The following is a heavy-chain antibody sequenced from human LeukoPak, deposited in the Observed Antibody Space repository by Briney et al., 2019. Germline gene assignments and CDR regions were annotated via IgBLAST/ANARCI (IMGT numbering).Heavy chain of an antibody. J-gene: IGHJ4*02. Sequence: GGSLRLSCAASGFTFSSYEMHWVRQAPGKGLEWVSYISSSGSTIYYADSVKGRFTISRDNAKNSLYLQMNSLRAEDTALYYCAKGLRITMVRGGFDYWGQGTLVTVSS. V-gene: IGHV3-48*03. CDR2: ISSSGSTI. D-gene: IGHD3-10*01. CDR1: GFTFSSYE. CDR3: AKGLRITMVRGGFDY.